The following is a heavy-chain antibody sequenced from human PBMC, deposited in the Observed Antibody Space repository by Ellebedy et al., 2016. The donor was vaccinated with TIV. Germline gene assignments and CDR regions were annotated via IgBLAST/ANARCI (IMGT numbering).Heavy chain of an antibody. Sequence: ASVKVSCKASGYTFTNYPVHWVRQAPGQRLEWMGWINAGNGNTKYSQNFQGRVTLTTDTSASTAYMELRSLTSEDTAVYYCARGRAGDHTWAFDPWGQGTLVAVSS. CDR2: INAGNGNT. V-gene: IGHV1-3*01. CDR1: GYTFTNYP. CDR3: ARGRAGDHTWAFDP. D-gene: IGHD3-10*01. J-gene: IGHJ5*02.